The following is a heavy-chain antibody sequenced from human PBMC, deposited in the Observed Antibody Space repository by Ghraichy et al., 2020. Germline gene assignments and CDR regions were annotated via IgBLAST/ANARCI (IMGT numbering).Heavy chain of an antibody. CDR3: ARAGDYDSSGYSDAFDI. V-gene: IGHV4-30-2*01. J-gene: IGHJ3*02. CDR2: IYHSGST. D-gene: IGHD3-22*01. CDR1: GGSISSGGYS. Sequence: SQTLSLTCAVSGGSISSGGYSWSWLRPPPGKGLEWIGYIYHSGSTYYNPSLKSRVIISVDRSKNQFSLKLSSVTAADTAVYYCARAGDYDSSGYSDAFDIWGQGTMVTVSS.